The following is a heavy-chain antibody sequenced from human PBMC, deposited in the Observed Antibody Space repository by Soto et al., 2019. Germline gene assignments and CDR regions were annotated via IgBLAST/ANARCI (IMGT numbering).Heavy chain of an antibody. CDR2: ISGSAGST. D-gene: IGHD3-9*01. CDR3: ASSGGAYCDWHYGMDV. J-gene: IGHJ6*02. Sequence: PGGSLRLSCAASGFTFSSYAMSWVRQAPGKGLEWVSAISGSAGSTYYADSVKGRFTISRDNTKNTLYLQMNSLRAEDTAGYYCASSGGAYCDWHYGMDVWGQGTTVTVSS. CDR1: GFTFSSYA. V-gene: IGHV3-23*01.